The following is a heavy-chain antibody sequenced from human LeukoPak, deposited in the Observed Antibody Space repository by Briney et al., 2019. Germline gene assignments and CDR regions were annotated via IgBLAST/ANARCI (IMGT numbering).Heavy chain of an antibody. J-gene: IGHJ4*02. CDR2: IYYSGST. Sequence: SETLSLTCTVSGGSISSGGYYWSWIRQHPGKGLEWIGYIYYSGSTYYNPSLKSRITISVDTSKNKFSLKLSSVTAADTAVYHCARVSAVVPQAFDYWGQGTLVTVSS. V-gene: IGHV4-31*03. CDR1: GGSISSGGYY. D-gene: IGHD4-23*01. CDR3: ARVSAVVPQAFDY.